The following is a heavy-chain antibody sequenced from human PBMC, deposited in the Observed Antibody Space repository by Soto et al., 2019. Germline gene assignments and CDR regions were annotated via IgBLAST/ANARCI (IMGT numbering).Heavy chain of an antibody. V-gene: IGHV4-59*01. CDR2: IYYSGST. CDR1: GGSISSYY. J-gene: IGHJ4*02. D-gene: IGHD6-13*01. CDR3: AGSRLAAAGVFDY. Sequence: SETLSLTCTVSGGSISSYYWSWIRQPPGKGLEWIGYIYYSGSTNYNPSLKSRVTISVDTSKNQFSLKLSSVTAADTAVYYCAGSRLAAAGVFDYWGQGTLVTVSS.